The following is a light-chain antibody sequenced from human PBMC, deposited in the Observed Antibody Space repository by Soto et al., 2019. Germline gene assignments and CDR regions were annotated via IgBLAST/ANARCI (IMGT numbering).Light chain of an antibody. CDR1: SSNIGAGYD. Sequence: QSVLTQPPSVSGAPGQSVTISCTWRSSNIGAGYDVHWYQQRPGTAPKLLIYGNKNRPSGVPDRFSGSKSGTSASLAITGLQAEDEADYYCQSYDSSLSVSYVFGTGTKVTVL. V-gene: IGLV1-40*01. CDR3: QSYDSSLSVSYV. CDR2: GNK. J-gene: IGLJ1*01.